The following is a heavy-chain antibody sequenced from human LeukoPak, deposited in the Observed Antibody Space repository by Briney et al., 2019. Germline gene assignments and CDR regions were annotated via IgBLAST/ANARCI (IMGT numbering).Heavy chain of an antibody. CDR3: ATAIAAAGIFDY. Sequence: GGSLRLSCAASGFTFSNYHMNWVRQAPGKGLEWVSSIRSASNYIKYADSVKGRFTISRDNAKNSLYLQMNSLRAEDTAVYYCATAIAAAGIFDYWGQGTLVTVSS. CDR1: GFTFSNYH. D-gene: IGHD6-13*01. CDR2: IRSASNYI. J-gene: IGHJ4*02. V-gene: IGHV3-21*01.